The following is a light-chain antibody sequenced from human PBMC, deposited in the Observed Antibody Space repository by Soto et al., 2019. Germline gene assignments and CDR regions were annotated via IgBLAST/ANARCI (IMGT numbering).Light chain of an antibody. Sequence: EIVMSQSAVTLSVSPGERATLSCRARQSVSSNLAWYQQKPGQAPSLLIYGAFTRATGIPARFSGTGSGTEFTLTISSLQSEDFALYYCQQYNDWPLTFGQGTKVDI. J-gene: IGKJ1*01. CDR3: QQYNDWPLT. CDR1: QSVSSN. CDR2: GAF. V-gene: IGKV3-15*01.